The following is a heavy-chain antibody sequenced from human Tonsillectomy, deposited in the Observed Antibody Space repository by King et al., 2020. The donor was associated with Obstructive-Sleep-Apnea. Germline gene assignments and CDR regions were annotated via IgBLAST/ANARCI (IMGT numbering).Heavy chain of an antibody. CDR1: GFTFGDYA. D-gene: IGHD4-17*01. CDR3: TRSSYGDSGDAFDI. V-gene: IGHV3-49*03. Sequence: VQLVESGGGLVQPGRSLRLSCTASGFTFGDYAMSWFRQAPGKGLEWVGFIRSKADGGTTEYAASVKGRFTISRDDSKSIAYLQMNSLKTEDNAVYYCTRSSYGDSGDAFDIWGQATMVTVSS. CDR2: IRSKADGGTT. J-gene: IGHJ3*02.